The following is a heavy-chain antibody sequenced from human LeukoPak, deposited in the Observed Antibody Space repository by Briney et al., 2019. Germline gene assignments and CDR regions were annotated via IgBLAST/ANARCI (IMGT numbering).Heavy chain of an antibody. J-gene: IGHJ4*02. CDR1: GFTVSSNY. V-gene: IGHV3-66*02. D-gene: IGHD3-16*02. CDR3: ARETITFGGVIQYYFDY. Sequence: GGSLRLSCAASGFTVSSNYMSWVRQAPGKGLEWVSVIYSGGSTYYADSVKGRFTISRDNSKNTLYLQMNSLRAEDTAVYYCARETITFGGVIQYYFDYWGQGTLVTVSS. CDR2: IYSGGST.